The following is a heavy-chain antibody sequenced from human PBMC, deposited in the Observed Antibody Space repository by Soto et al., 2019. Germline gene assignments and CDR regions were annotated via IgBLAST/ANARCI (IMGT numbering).Heavy chain of an antibody. CDR3: ARDRSSSEI. CDR1: GFTFTDYG. V-gene: IGHV1-18*01. J-gene: IGHJ3*02. CDR2: ISAYNGNT. Sequence: ASVKVSCKASGFTFTDYGISWVRQAPGQGLEWMGWISAYNGNTNYAQKFHDRVTMTTDTSTNTAYMELRSLTSDDTAVYYCARDRSSSEIWGQGTMVTVSS. D-gene: IGHD6-6*01.